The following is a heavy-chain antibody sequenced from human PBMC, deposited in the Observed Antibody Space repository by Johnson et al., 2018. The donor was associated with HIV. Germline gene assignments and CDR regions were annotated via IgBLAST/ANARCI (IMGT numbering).Heavy chain of an antibody. CDR1: GFTFSSYA. Sequence: EVQLVESGGGLVQPGGSLRLSCVASGFTFSSYAMTWVRQAPGKGLEWVSVIYSGGSTYYADSVKGRFTISRDSSKNTLFLQMNSLRADDTAVYYCAKDGAFDIWGQGTLVTVSS. CDR3: AKDGAFDI. V-gene: IGHV3-66*01. CDR2: IYSGGST. J-gene: IGHJ3*02.